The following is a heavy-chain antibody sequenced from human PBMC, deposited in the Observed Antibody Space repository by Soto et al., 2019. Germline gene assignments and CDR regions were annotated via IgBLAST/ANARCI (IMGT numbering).Heavy chain of an antibody. CDR2: ISSSGSTI. J-gene: IGHJ4*02. CDR3: ARMEVTLDY. D-gene: IGHD2-21*02. CDR1: GFTFSSYE. V-gene: IGHV3-48*03. Sequence: EVQLVESGGGLVQPGGSLRLSCAASGFTFSSYEMNWVLQAPGKGLEWVSYISSSGSTIYYADSVKGRFTISRDNAKNSLYLQMNSLRAEDTAVYYCARMEVTLDYWGQGTLVTVSS.